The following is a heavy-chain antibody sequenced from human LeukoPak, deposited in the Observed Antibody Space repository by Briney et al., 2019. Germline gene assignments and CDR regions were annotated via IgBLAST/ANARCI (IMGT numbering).Heavy chain of an antibody. D-gene: IGHD4-23*01. CDR1: GFTFSDFH. Sequence: PGGSLRLSCAASGFTFSDFHMSWIRQAPGKGLEWVSSISSSSSYIYYADSVKGRFTISRDNAKNSLYLQMNSLRAEDTAVYYCARDLGPFDYGGENWFDPWGQGTLVTVSS. CDR2: ISSSSSYI. J-gene: IGHJ5*02. CDR3: ARDLGPFDYGGENWFDP. V-gene: IGHV3-11*06.